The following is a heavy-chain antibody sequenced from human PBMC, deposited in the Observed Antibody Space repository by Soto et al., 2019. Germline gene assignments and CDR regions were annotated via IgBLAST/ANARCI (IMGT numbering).Heavy chain of an antibody. D-gene: IGHD4-17*01. CDR1: GFTFSSYW. CDR2: IKQDGSEK. CDR3: ARADYGDCGALWYHYYGMDV. J-gene: IGHJ6*02. Sequence: EVQLVESGGGLVQPGGSLRLSCAASGFTFSSYWMSWVRQAPGKGLEWVANIKQDGSEKYYVDSVKGRFTISRDNAKNSLYLQMNSLRAEDTAVYYCARADYGDCGALWYHYYGMDVWGQGTTVTVSS. V-gene: IGHV3-7*04.